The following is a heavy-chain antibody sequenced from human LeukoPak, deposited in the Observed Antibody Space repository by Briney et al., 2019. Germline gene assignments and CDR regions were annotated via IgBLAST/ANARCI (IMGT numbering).Heavy chain of an antibody. J-gene: IGHJ3*02. CDR3: ATRSGSYYDAFDI. D-gene: IGHD1-26*01. Sequence: GGSLRLSCAASGFTFSSYWMSWVRQAPGKGLEWVANIKQDGSEKYYVDSVKGRFTISRDNAKNSLYLQMNSLRAEDTALYYCATRSGSYYDAFDIWGQGTMVTVSS. CDR2: IKQDGSEK. V-gene: IGHV3-7*05. CDR1: GFTFSSYW.